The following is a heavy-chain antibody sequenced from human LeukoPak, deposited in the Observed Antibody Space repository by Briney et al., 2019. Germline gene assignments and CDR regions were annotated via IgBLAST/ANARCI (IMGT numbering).Heavy chain of an antibody. D-gene: IGHD3-10*01. CDR3: ARGEGTGKGLRF. J-gene: IGHJ4*02. V-gene: IGHV3-23*01. CDR1: GFTFSSYA. CDR2: ISGSGGSP. Sequence: GGSLRLSCAASGFTFSSYAMSWVRQAPGKGLEWVSAISGSGGSPYYADSVKGRFTISRDNSKTTLYLQMNSLRAEDTAVYYCARGEGTGKGLRFWGQGTLVTVSS.